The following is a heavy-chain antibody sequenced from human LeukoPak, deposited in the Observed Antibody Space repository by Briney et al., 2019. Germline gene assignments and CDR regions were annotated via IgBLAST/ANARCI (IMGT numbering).Heavy chain of an antibody. CDR3: AKVDGDYVPRVENYYYYGMDV. J-gene: IGHJ6*02. CDR2: ISGSGGST. Sequence: GGSLRLSCAASGFTFSTYAMSWVRQAPGKGLEWVSVISGSGGSTYYADSVKGRFTISRDNSKNTLYLQMNSLRAEDTAVYYCAKVDGDYVPRVENYYYYGMDVWGQGTTVTVSS. D-gene: IGHD4-17*01. CDR1: GFTFSTYA. V-gene: IGHV3-23*01.